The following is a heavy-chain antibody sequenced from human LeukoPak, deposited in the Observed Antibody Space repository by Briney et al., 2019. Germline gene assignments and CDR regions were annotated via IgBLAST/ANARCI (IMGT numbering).Heavy chain of an antibody. V-gene: IGHV4-34*01. CDR2: INHSGST. CDR1: SGSFSGYY. Sequence: PSETLSLTCAVYSGSFSGYYRSWIRQPPGKGLEWIGEINHSGSTNYNPSLKSRVTISVDTSKNQFSLKLSSVTAADTAVYYCARRSAAARRWFDPWGQGTLVTVSS. J-gene: IGHJ5*02. CDR3: ARRSAAARRWFDP. D-gene: IGHD6-13*01.